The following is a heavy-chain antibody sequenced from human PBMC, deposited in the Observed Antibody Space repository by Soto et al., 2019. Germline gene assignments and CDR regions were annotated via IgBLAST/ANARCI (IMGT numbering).Heavy chain of an antibody. CDR3: ARPQLWHSGGSQFDL. Sequence: PSETLSLTCTVSGGPFSKSTYSCGWIRQPPWKGLEWIANVHYSGRTYYNASLKSRVTISVDTSTNQFSPKLTSLTAADTAPYYCARPQLWHSGGSQFDLWGRGTLVPVSS. CDR2: VHYSGRT. J-gene: IGHJ5*02. V-gene: IGHV4-39*01. D-gene: IGHD1-1*01. CDR1: GGPFSKSTYS.